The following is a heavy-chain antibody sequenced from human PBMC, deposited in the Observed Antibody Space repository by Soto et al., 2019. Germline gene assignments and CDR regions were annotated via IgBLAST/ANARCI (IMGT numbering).Heavy chain of an antibody. CDR1: GYTFTSYG. V-gene: IGHV1-18*04. D-gene: IGHD2-2*01. CDR3: ARDSVVVVPGGDYYYYYGMDV. J-gene: IGHJ6*02. CDR2: ISAYNGNT. Sequence: QVQLVQSGAEVKKPGASVKVSCKASGYTFTSYGISWVRQAPGQGLEWMGWISAYNGNTNYAQKLQGRVTMTTDTSTSTAYMELRSLRSDDTAVYYCARDSVVVVPGGDYYYYYGMDVWGQGTTVTVSS.